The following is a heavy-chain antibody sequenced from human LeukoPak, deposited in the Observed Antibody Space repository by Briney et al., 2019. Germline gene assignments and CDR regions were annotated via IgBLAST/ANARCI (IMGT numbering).Heavy chain of an antibody. CDR1: GFTFRSYA. J-gene: IGHJ6*02. V-gene: IGHV3-74*01. Sequence: GGSLRLSCAASGFTFRSYAMSWVRQAPGKGLVWVSRINGDGSSTNYANSVRGRFTISRDNAKNTLFLQMNSLRVEDTAEYYCARDTSYGMDVWGQGTTVTVSS. CDR3: ARDTSYGMDV. CDR2: INGDGSST. D-gene: IGHD3-16*01.